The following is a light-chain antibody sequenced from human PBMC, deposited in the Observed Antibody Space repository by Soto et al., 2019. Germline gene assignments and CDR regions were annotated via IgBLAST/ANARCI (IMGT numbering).Light chain of an antibody. V-gene: IGKV1-5*03. Sequence: DIQMTQSPSTLSASVGDRVTITCRASQSVSSWLAWYQQKPGEAPKLLIYKASSLESGVPSRFSGSGSGTEFTLTISSLQPDDFATYYCQQYDGNSRTFGQGTKVEIK. CDR3: QQYDGNSRT. J-gene: IGKJ1*01. CDR2: KAS. CDR1: QSVSSW.